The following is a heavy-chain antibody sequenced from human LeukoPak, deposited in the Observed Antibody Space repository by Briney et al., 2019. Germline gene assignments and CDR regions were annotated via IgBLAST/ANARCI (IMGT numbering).Heavy chain of an antibody. J-gene: IGHJ4*02. CDR1: GGTFSSYA. CDR2: IIPIFGTA. CDR3: ARRIAAHPAPLDY. D-gene: IGHD6-13*01. Sequence: ASVKVSCKASGGTFSSYAISWVRQAPGQGLEWMGGIIPIFGTANYAQKFQGRVTITADESTSTAYMELSSLRSEDTAVYYCARRIAAHPAPLDYWGQGTLVTVSS. V-gene: IGHV1-69*13.